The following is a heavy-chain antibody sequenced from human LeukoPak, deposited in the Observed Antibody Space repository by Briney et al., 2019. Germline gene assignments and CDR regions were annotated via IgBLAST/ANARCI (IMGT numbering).Heavy chain of an antibody. CDR3: ARLPRPDDYGDYIVGY. Sequence: PSETLSLTCAVYGGSFSGYYWSWIRQPPGKGLEWIGEINHSGGTNYNPSLKSRVTISVDTSKNQFSLKLSSVTAADTAVYYCARLPRPDDYGDYIVGYWGQGTLVTVSS. CDR2: INHSGGT. V-gene: IGHV4-34*01. CDR1: GGSFSGYY. J-gene: IGHJ4*02. D-gene: IGHD4-17*01.